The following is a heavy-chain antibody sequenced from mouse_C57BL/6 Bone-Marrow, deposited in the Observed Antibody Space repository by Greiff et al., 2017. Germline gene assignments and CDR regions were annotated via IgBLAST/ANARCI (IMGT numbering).Heavy chain of an antibody. Sequence: EVKLMESGAELVKPGASVKLSCTASGFNIKDYYMHWVKQRTEQGLEWIGRIDPEDGETKYAPKFQGKATITADTASNTAYLQLSSLTSEDTAVYYCARRDTVVGDFDYWGQGTTLTVSS. CDR3: ARRDTVVGDFDY. J-gene: IGHJ2*01. CDR2: IDPEDGET. CDR1: GFNIKDYY. D-gene: IGHD1-1*01. V-gene: IGHV14-2*01.